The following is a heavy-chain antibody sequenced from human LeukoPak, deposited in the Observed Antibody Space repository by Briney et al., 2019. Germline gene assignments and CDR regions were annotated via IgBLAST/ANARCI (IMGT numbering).Heavy chain of an antibody. D-gene: IGHD6-19*01. CDR3: ARDEWLVPFDY. CDR1: GGSISSSSYY. J-gene: IGHJ4*02. V-gene: IGHV4-39*07. CDR2: IYYSGST. Sequence: SGTLSLTCTVSGGSISSSSYYWGWIRQPPGKGLEWIGSIYYSGSTYYNPSLKSRVTISVDTSKNQFSLKLSSVTAADTAVYYCARDEWLVPFDYWGQGTLVTVSS.